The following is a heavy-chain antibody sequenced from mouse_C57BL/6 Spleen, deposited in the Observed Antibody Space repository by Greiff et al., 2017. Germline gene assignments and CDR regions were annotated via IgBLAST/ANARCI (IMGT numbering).Heavy chain of an antibody. CDR3: ARGTGLPLYAMDY. CDR1: GYTFTSYT. V-gene: IGHV1-4*01. J-gene: IGHJ4*01. Sequence: VQLQQSGAELARPGASVKMSCKASGYTFTSYTMHWVKQRPGQGLEWIGYINPSSGSTKYNQKFKDKATLTADKSSSTAYMQLSSLTSEDSAVYYCARGTGLPLYAMDYWGQGTSVTVSS. D-gene: IGHD3-1*01. CDR2: INPSSGST.